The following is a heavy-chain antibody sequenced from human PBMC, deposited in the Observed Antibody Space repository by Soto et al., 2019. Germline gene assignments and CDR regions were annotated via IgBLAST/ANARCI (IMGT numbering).Heavy chain of an antibody. V-gene: IGHV3-23*01. D-gene: IGHD6-13*01. CDR2: ISGSGGST. J-gene: IGHJ4*02. CDR1: GFTFSGYA. CDR3: AKQQLVTNRYFDY. Sequence: GGSLRLSCAASGFTFSGYAMSWVRQAPGKGLEWVSAISGSGGSTYYADSVKGRFTISRDNSKNTLYLQMNSLRAEDTAVYYCAKQQLVTNRYFDYWGQGTLVTVSS.